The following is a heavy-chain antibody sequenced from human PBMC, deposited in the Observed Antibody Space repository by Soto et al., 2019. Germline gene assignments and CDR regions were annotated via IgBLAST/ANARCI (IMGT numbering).Heavy chain of an antibody. Sequence: ASVKVSCKASGYTFTSYGISWVRQAPGQGLEWMGWISAYNGNTNYAQKLQGRVTMTTDTSTSTAYMELRSLRSDDTAVYYCARIVLMITFGGVIVPDAFDIWGQGTMVTVSS. V-gene: IGHV1-18*01. CDR3: ARIVLMITFGGVIVPDAFDI. CDR2: ISAYNGNT. J-gene: IGHJ3*02. D-gene: IGHD3-16*02. CDR1: GYTFTSYG.